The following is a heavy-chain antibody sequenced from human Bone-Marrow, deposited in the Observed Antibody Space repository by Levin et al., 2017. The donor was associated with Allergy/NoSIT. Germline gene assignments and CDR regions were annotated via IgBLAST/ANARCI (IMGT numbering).Heavy chain of an antibody. CDR2: INDSASV. CDR3: ARGGLYYDLWTGYLTH. D-gene: IGHD3-3*01. CDR1: GGSFSDYY. Sequence: KPSETLSLTCAVYGGSFSDYYWTWVRQTPGKGLQWIGEINDSASVNYNPSLQSRVEISKDTSNNQFSLTLRSVSAADTAMYYCARGGLYYDLWTGYLTHWGPGTLVTVSS. J-gene: IGHJ1*01. V-gene: IGHV4-34*01.